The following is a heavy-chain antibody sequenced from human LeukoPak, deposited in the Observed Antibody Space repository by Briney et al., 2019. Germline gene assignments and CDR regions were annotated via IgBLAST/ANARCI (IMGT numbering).Heavy chain of an antibody. CDR2: IYYSGST. Sequence: SETLSLTCTVSGGSISSYYWSWIRQPPGKGLEWIGYIYYSGSTNYNPSLKSRVTISVDTSKNQFSLKLSSVTAADTAVYYCARAGVGSSSSFDYWGQGTLVTVSS. CDR3: ARAGVGSSSSFDY. CDR1: GGSISSYY. D-gene: IGHD6-6*01. J-gene: IGHJ4*02. V-gene: IGHV4-59*12.